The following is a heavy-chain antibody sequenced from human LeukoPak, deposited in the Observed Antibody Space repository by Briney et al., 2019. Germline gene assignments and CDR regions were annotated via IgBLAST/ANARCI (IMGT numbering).Heavy chain of an antibody. V-gene: IGHV4-39*01. CDR2: IYYSGST. CDR1: GGSISSSSYY. D-gene: IGHD3-10*01. J-gene: IGHJ6*02. CDR3: ARQGRGSGAYYYYYGMDV. Sequence: SETLSLTCTVSGGSISSSSYYWGWIRQPPGKGLEWIGSIYYSGSTYYNPSLKSRVTISVDTSKNQFSLKLSSVTAADTAVYYCARQGRGSGAYYYYYGMDVWGQGTTVTVSS.